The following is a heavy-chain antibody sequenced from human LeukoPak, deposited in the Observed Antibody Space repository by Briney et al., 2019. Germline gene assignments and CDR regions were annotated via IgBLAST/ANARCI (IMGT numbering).Heavy chain of an antibody. CDR2: ISHSGTT. Sequence: SETLSLTCVVYGGSFSGYYWSWIRQSPGKGLEWIGEISHSGTTYYNPSLKSRVTISLDTSKNRFFLKLTSVTAADTAVYYCARGVSDQNWGQGTLVTVSS. CDR3: ARGVSDQN. J-gene: IGHJ4*02. V-gene: IGHV4-34*01. CDR1: GGSFSGYY.